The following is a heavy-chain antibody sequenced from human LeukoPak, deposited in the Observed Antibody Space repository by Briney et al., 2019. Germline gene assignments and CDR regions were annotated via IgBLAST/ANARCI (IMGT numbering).Heavy chain of an antibody. V-gene: IGHV1-2*02. J-gene: IGHJ5*02. D-gene: IGHD1-26*01. CDR1: GYTFTGYY. CDR2: INPKRGGT. CDR3: ARGEWEVPTTS. Sequence: ASVKVSCKASGYTFTGYYMHWVRQAPGQGLEWMGWINPKRGGTKYAQKFQGGVTMTRDTSISTVYMEMSRLRSDDTAVYYCARGEWEVPTTSWGQGTLVTVSS.